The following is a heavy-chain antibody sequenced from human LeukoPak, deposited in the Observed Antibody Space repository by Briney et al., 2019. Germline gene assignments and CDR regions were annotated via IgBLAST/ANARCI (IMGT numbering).Heavy chain of an antibody. CDR3: ARVADYGSGSYLHFDY. J-gene: IGHJ4*02. CDR2: ISSSGSTI. V-gene: IGHV3-48*03. CDR1: GFTFSYYE. Sequence: PGGSLRLSCAASGFTFSYYEMNWVRQAPGKGLEWVSYISSSGSTIYYADSVKGRFTISRDNAKNSLYPQVNSLRAEDTAVYYCARVADYGSGSYLHFDYWGQGTLVTVSS. D-gene: IGHD3-10*01.